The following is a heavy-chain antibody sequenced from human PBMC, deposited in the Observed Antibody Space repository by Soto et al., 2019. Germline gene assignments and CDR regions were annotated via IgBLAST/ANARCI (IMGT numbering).Heavy chain of an antibody. J-gene: IGHJ6*02. V-gene: IGHV3-66*01. CDR1: GFTVSSNY. Sequence: EVQPVESGGGLVQPGGSLRLSCAASGFTVSSNYMSWVRQAPGKGLEWVSVIYSGGSTYYADSVKGRFTISRDNSKNTLYLQMNSLRAEDTAVYYCASSYSSSWYYYYGMDVWGQGTTVTVSS. CDR3: ASSYSSSWYYYYGMDV. CDR2: IYSGGST. D-gene: IGHD6-13*01.